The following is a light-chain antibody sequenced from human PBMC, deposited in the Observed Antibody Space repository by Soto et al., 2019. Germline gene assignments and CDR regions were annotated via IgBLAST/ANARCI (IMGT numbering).Light chain of an antibody. CDR1: LRVLYSSNNKNY. J-gene: IGKJ1*01. V-gene: IGKV4-1*01. CDR3: QQYYSPPWT. CDR2: WAS. Sequence: EIVMSISKDRMGVALGESANLDGKCSLRVLYSSNNKNYLAWYQQKLGQPPKLLIRWASTRESGVPDRFSCSGSGTDFTLSISSLQAEDVAVYYCQQYYSPPWTFGQGTRWIS.